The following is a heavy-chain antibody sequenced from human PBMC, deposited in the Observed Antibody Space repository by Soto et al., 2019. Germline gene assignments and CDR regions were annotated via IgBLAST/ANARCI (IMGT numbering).Heavy chain of an antibody. Sequence: GSLRLSCAASGFTVSSNYMSWVRQAPGKGLEWVSVIYSGGSTYYADSVKGRFTISRDNSKNTLYLQMNSLRAEDTAVYYCARDNYAYGMDVWGQGTTVTVSS. CDR2: IYSGGST. CDR3: ARDNYAYGMDV. J-gene: IGHJ6*02. V-gene: IGHV3-53*01. D-gene: IGHD2-2*01. CDR1: GFTVSSNY.